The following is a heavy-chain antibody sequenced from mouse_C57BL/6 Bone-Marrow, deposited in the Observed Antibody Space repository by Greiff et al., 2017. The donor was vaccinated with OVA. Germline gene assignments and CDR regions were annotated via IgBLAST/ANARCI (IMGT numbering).Heavy chain of an antibody. D-gene: IGHD1-1*01. CDR3: ARSASITTVVEGAPWFAY. V-gene: IGHV1-75*01. CDR2: IFPGSGST. CDR1: GYTFTDYY. J-gene: IGHJ3*01. Sequence: QVQLQQSGPELVKPGASVKISCKASGYTFTDYYINWVKQRPGQGLEWIGWIFPGSGSTYYNEKFKGKATLTVDKSSSTAYMLRSSVTSEDSAVYFCARSASITTVVEGAPWFAYWGQGTLVTVSA.